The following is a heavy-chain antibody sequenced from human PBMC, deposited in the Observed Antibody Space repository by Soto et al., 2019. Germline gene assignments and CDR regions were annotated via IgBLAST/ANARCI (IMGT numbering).Heavy chain of an antibody. CDR1: GGTFSSYA. J-gene: IGHJ6*02. V-gene: IGHV1-69*01. D-gene: IGHD4-17*01. CDR3: ARPYGDYVLYYYGMDV. Sequence: QVQLVQSGAEVKKPGSSVKVSCKASGGTFSSYAISWVRQAPGQGLEWMGGTIPIFGTANYAQKFQGRVTITADESTSTAYMELSSLRSEDTAVYYCARPYGDYVLYYYGMDVWGQGTTVTVSS. CDR2: TIPIFGTA.